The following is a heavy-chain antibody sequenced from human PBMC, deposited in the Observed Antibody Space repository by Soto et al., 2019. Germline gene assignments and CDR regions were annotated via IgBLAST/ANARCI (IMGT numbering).Heavy chain of an antibody. V-gene: IGHV4-34*01. CDR2: INHSGST. CDR3: ARTIYQLLFRDAFDI. CDR1: GGSFSGYY. D-gene: IGHD2-2*01. Sequence: SETLSLTCAVYGGSFSGYYWSWIRQPPGKGLEWIGEINHSGSTNYNPSLKSRVTISVDTSKNQFSLKLSSVTAADTAVYYCARTIYQLLFRDAFDIWGQGTMVTVSS. J-gene: IGHJ3*02.